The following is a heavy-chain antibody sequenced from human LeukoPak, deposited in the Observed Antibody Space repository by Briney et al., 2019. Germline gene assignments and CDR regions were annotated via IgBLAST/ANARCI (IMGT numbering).Heavy chain of an antibody. D-gene: IGHD6-13*01. CDR2: IYYSGST. CDR1: GGSISSSSYY. J-gene: IGHJ4*02. CDR3: ASSAADIDY. Sequence: SETLSLTCTVSGGSISSSSYYWGWIRQPPGKGLEWIGSIYYSGSTYSNPSLKSRVTISVDTSKNQFSLKLSSVTAADTAVYYCASSAADIDYWGQGTLVTVSS. V-gene: IGHV4-39*01.